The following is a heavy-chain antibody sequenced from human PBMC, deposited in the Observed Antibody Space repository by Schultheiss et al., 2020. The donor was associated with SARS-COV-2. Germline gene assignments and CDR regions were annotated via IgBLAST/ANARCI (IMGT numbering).Heavy chain of an antibody. V-gene: IGHV3-30*09. CDR3: ARKGGSSSPGAFDI. Sequence: GGSLRLSCAASGFTFSDYYMNWVRQAPGKGLEWVAVISYDGSNKYYADSVKGRFAISRDNSKGTLYLQMNSLRADDTAVYYCARKGGSSSPGAFDIWGQGTMVTVSS. CDR2: ISYDGSNK. CDR1: GFTFSDYY. J-gene: IGHJ3*02. D-gene: IGHD6-13*01.